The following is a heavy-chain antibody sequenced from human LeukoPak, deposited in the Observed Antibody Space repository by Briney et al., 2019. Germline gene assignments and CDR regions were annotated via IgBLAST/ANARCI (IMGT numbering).Heavy chain of an antibody. CDR1: GGSISRYY. J-gene: IGHJ6*03. V-gene: IGHV4-59*01. CDR2: IYYSGIT. D-gene: IGHD2-2*01. Sequence: SETLSLTCTVSGGSISRYYWSWIRQPPGKGLEYIGYIYYSGITNYNPSLKSRVTISIDASKNQFSLKLSSVTAADTAVYYCARTTEGYCRSTSCYGFYYSYYMDVWGKGTTVTISS. CDR3: ARTTEGYCRSTSCYGFYYSYYMDV.